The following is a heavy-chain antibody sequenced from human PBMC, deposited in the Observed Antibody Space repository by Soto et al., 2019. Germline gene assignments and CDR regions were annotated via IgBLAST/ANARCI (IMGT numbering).Heavy chain of an antibody. Sequence: QVQLVQSGAEVKKPGASVKVSCKASGYTFTNYAMHWVRQAPGQRLEWMGWINGGNGKTKYSQQFRGRVTITRDTSASTVYLELSSLRSEDTAVYFCARDDWNDVSINFDYWGQGTLVTVSS. D-gene: IGHD1-1*01. CDR2: INGGNGKT. J-gene: IGHJ4*02. CDR1: GYTFTNYA. V-gene: IGHV1-3*01. CDR3: ARDDWNDVSINFDY.